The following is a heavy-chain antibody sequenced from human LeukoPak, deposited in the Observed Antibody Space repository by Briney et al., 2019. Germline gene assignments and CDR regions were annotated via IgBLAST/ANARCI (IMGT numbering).Heavy chain of an antibody. CDR2: ISSSSSYI. D-gene: IGHD6-19*01. J-gene: IGHJ4*02. Sequence: GGSLRLSCAASGFTFSSYSMNWVRQAPGKGLEWFSSISSSSSYIYYADSVKGRFTISRDNAKNSLYLQMNSLRAEDTAVYYCARDQDVAVAGTDFDYWGQGTLVTVSS. V-gene: IGHV3-21*01. CDR3: ARDQDVAVAGTDFDY. CDR1: GFTFSSYS.